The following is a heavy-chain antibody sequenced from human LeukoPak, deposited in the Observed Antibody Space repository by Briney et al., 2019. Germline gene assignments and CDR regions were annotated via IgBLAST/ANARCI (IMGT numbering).Heavy chain of an antibody. CDR3: ARVSTELRFLEWFRFDP. J-gene: IGHJ5*02. V-gene: IGHV4-39*07. Sequence: NTSETLSLTCTVSGGSIISSTYYWGWIRQPPGKGLEWIVSIYYSGSAYYNPSLKSRVTISVDTSKNQFSLKLSSVTAADTAVYYCARVSTELRFLEWFRFDPWGQGTLVTVSS. D-gene: IGHD3-3*01. CDR1: GGSIISSTYY. CDR2: IYYSGSA.